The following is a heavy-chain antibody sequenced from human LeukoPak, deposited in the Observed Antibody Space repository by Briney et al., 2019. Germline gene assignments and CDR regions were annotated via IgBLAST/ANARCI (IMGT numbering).Heavy chain of an antibody. Sequence: PGGSLRLSCAASGFTFSSYSMNWVRQAPGKGLEWVSSISSSSSYIYYADSVKGRFTISRDNAKNSLYLQMNSLRAEDTAVYYCARARLSKGYCSSTSCWSLFDPWGQGTLVTVSS. CDR2: ISSSSSYI. J-gene: IGHJ5*02. D-gene: IGHD2-2*01. V-gene: IGHV3-21*01. CDR3: ARARLSKGYCSSTSCWSLFDP. CDR1: GFTFSSYS.